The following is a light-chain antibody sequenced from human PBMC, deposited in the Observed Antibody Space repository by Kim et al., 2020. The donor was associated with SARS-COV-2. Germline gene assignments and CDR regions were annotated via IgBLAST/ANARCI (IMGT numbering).Light chain of an antibody. Sequence: QSVLTQPPSVSGAPGQRVTISGTGSSSNIGAGYDVHWYQQLPGTAPQLLIYANSKRPSGFPDRFSGSKSGTSPSLAITGLQAEDEADYYCQSYDSSLSGWVFGGGTQLTVL. CDR2: ANS. CDR3: QSYDSSLSGWV. V-gene: IGLV1-40*01. J-gene: IGLJ3*02. CDR1: SSNIGAGYD.